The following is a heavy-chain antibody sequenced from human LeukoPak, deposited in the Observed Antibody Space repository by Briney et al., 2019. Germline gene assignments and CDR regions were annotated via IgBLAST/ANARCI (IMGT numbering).Heavy chain of an antibody. CDR2: IYYSGTT. D-gene: IGHD1-1*01. CDR3: ARGRFGNPLQLQPRRPFDL. J-gene: IGHJ3*01. CDR1: GVSISSYY. Sequence: SGTLSLTCTASGVSISSYYWSWIRQPPGKGLEWVGYIYYSGTTNYNPSLGSRVSMSVDTSKSQVSLRLTSVTAADTAIFYCARGRFGNPLQLQPRRPFDLWGQGTAVIVSS. V-gene: IGHV4-59*12.